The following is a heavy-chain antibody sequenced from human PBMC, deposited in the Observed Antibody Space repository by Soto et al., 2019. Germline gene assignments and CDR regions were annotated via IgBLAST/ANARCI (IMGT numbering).Heavy chain of an antibody. V-gene: IGHV4-34*01. J-gene: IGHJ6*01. CDR1: VGSSSGYH. CDR2: INHSGST. CDR3: GRGLSRSDTFYHYYGMDV. Sequence: PSETLSLTCAVYVGSSSGYHWSCIRQPPWKWPDFIFEINHSGSTNYNPSLKSRVIISLETSKNKFSLILTSVTAADTAVYYFGRGLSRSDTFYHYYGMDVWGQGTTVNVSS. D-gene: IGHD6-6*01.